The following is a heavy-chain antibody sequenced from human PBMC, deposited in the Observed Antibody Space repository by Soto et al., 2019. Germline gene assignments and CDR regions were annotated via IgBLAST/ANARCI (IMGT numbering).Heavy chain of an antibody. CDR3: ATRSPAFDY. CDR1: GYTFTSYG. CDR2: ITTDKGKT. Sequence: QVQLVQSGPEVKKPGASVKVSCKTSGYTFTSYGISWVRQAPGQGLEWMGWITTDKGKTTYAQKFQGRVTMTTDTSKSTAYREMRSLRSDDTAVYYCATRSPAFDYWGQGTLVTVSS. V-gene: IGHV1-18*01. J-gene: IGHJ4*02.